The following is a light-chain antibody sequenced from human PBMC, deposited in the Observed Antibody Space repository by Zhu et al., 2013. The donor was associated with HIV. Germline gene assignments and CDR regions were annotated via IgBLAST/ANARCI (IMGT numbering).Light chain of an antibody. V-gene: IGKV3-20*01. J-gene: IGKJ1*01. CDR1: RDVGSSF. CDR3: QQYNKWPPWT. Sequence: EIVLTQSPGTLSLSPGERATLSCRASRDVGSSFLAWYQQKPGQTPRLLIYDVSSRATGIPERFSGSGSGTDFTLSISRLEPEDFALYHCQQYNKWPPWTFGQGTKVEIK. CDR2: DVS.